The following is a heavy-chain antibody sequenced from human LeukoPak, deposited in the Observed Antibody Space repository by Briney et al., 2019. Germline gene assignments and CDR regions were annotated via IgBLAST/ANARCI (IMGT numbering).Heavy chain of an antibody. Sequence: GGSLRLSCAASGFTLSCCGMHWVRQAPGKGLEWVAFIRYDGGNAYYADSVKGRFTISRDNSKNTLYLQMNSLRAEDTAVYYCATAYGGKGSFDYWGQGTLVTVSS. CDR2: IRYDGGNA. V-gene: IGHV3-30*02. CDR1: GFTLSCCG. D-gene: IGHD4-23*01. CDR3: ATAYGGKGSFDY. J-gene: IGHJ4*02.